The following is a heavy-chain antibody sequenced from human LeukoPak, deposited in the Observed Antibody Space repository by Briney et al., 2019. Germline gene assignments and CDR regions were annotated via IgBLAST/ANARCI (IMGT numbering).Heavy chain of an antibody. CDR3: ARVGGYCSSTSCYLGLDY. D-gene: IGHD2-2*01. Sequence: GGSLRLSCAASGFTSSSYWMSWVRQAPGKGLEWVANIKQGGSEKYYVDSVKGRFTISRDNAKNSLYLQMNSLRAEDTAVYYCARVGGYCSSTSCYLGLDYWGQGTLVTVSS. CDR2: IKQGGSEK. CDR1: GFTSSSYW. J-gene: IGHJ4*02. V-gene: IGHV3-7*01.